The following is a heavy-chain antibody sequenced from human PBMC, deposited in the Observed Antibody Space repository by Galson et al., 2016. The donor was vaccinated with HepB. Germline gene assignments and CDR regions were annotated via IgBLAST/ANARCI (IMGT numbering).Heavy chain of an antibody. CDR2: ISWNTGTI. CDR1: GFTFDDSA. V-gene: IGHV3-9*01. J-gene: IGHJ4*02. CDR3: AKELQGSGGTYEAFDS. Sequence: SLRLSCAASGFTFDDSAMHWVRQAPGKGLELVPGISWNTGTIGYADSVRGRFSISRDNAKKSLYLQMHGLTAEDTAIYYCAKELQGSGGTYEAFDSWGQGTLVTVSS. D-gene: IGHD3-16*01.